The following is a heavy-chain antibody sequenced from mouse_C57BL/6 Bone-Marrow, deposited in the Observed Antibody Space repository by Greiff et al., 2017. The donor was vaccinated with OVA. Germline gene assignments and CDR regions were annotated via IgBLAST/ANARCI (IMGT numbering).Heavy chain of an antibody. V-gene: IGHV5-16*01. D-gene: IGHD3-2*02. CDR2: INYDGSST. CDR1: GFTFSDYY. Sequence: EVKLMESEGGLVQPGSSMKLSCTASGFTFSDYYMAWVRQVPEKGLEWVANINYDGSSTYYLDSLKSRFIISRDNAKNILYLQMSSLKSEDTATYYCARGARQLRPYYFDYWGQGTTLTVSS. CDR3: ARGARQLRPYYFDY. J-gene: IGHJ2*01.